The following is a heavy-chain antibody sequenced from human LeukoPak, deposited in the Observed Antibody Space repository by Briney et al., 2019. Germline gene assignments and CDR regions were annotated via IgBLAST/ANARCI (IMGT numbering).Heavy chain of an antibody. Sequence: PGGSLRLSCAASGFTFSSYAMSWVRQAPGKGLEWLSIIYAGGNTYSADSVKGRFTISRDNSRNTVYLQMNNLRDDDTAVYYCARGQTDLLRNYFDYWGPGTPVTVSS. J-gene: IGHJ4*02. CDR1: GFTFSSYA. CDR3: ARGQTDLLRNYFDY. V-gene: IGHV3-66*01. CDR2: IYAGGNT.